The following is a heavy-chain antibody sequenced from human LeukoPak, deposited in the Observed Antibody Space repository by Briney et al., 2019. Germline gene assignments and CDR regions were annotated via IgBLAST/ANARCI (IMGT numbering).Heavy chain of an antibody. V-gene: IGHV3-7*01. Sequence: GGSLRLSCSASGFPFSSYWMSWVRQAPGKGLEWVANIIQGGSVKYHVDSVKGRFPISRDNARNSLYLQMNSLRAEDTAMFYCAKLCDSSTCGWFDRWGRATLVAVSS. J-gene: IGHJ5*02. CDR2: IIQGGSVK. CDR1: GFPFSSYW. D-gene: IGHD6-13*01. CDR3: AKLCDSSTCGWFDR.